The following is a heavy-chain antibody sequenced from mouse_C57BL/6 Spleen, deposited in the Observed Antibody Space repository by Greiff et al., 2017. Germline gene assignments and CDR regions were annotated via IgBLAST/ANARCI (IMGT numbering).Heavy chain of an antibody. CDR2: IYPGNSDT. J-gene: IGHJ3*01. CDR1: GYTFTSYW. CDR3: TRSYDYDGFAY. V-gene: IGHV1-5*01. D-gene: IGHD2-4*01. Sequence: EVQLQESGTVLARPGASVKMSCKTSGYTFTSYWMHWVKQRPGQGLEWIGAIYPGNSDTSYNQKFTGKAKLTAVTSASTAYMELSSLTNEDSAVYYCTRSYDYDGFAYWGQGTLVTVSA.